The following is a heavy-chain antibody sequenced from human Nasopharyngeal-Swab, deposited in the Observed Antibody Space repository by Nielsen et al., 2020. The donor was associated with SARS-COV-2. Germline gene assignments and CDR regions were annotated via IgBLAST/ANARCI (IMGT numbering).Heavy chain of an antibody. CDR3: AREYYDILTGYSRFEY. CDR1: GGSISSYY. D-gene: IGHD3-9*01. J-gene: IGHJ4*02. Sequence: SETLSLTCTVYGGSISSYYWSWIRQPPGKGLEWIGYIHSSGSTKYNPSLKSRVTISVDTSKNQFSLKLSSVTAADTAVYYCAREYYDILTGYSRFEYWGQGTLVTVSS. V-gene: IGHV4-59*01. CDR2: IHSSGST.